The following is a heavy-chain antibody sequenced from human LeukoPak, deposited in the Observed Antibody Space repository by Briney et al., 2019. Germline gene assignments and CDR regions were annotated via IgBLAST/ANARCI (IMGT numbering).Heavy chain of an antibody. CDR3: ARVISVPLGGDHFDY. D-gene: IGHD3-16*01. J-gene: IGHJ4*02. CDR2: IYHSGST. V-gene: IGHV4-30-2*01. Sequence: SQTLSLTCTVSGGSISSGGYYWSWIRQPPGKGLEWIGYIYHSGSTYYNPSLKSRVTISVDTSKNQFSLKLSSVTAADTAVYYCARVISVPLGGDHFDYWGQGTLVTVSS. CDR1: GGSISSGGYY.